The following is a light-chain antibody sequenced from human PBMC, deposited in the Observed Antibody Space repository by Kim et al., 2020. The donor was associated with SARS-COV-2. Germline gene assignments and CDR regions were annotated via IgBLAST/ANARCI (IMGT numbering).Light chain of an antibody. Sequence: GESATLSGRASQSVSSTYLAWYQQTPGQAPRLLIYGASSRATGIPDRFSGSGSGTDFTLTISRLEPEDFAVYYCQHYGSSPPRITFGPGTKVDIK. CDR3: QHYGSSPPRIT. J-gene: IGKJ3*01. CDR2: GAS. CDR1: QSVSSTY. V-gene: IGKV3-20*01.